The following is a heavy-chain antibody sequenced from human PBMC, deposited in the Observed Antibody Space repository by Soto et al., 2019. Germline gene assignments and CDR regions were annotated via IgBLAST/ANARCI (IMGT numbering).Heavy chain of an antibody. D-gene: IGHD2-15*01. Sequence: SETLSLTCTVSGGSINNSNYSWGWIRQPPGKGLKWIGYIYYSGITNYNPSLKSRVTISADTSQNQFSLDLTSVTATDTAVYFCARHPGYCSGGSCNGQYTLDVWGQGTTVTVSS. J-gene: IGHJ6*02. CDR1: GGSINNSNYS. CDR3: ARHPGYCSGGSCNGQYTLDV. CDR2: IYYSGIT. V-gene: IGHV4-39*01.